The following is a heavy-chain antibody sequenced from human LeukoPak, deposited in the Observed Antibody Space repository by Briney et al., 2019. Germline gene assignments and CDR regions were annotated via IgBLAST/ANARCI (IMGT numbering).Heavy chain of an antibody. V-gene: IGHV4-4*02. CDR1: GGSISSNNW. D-gene: IGHD1-26*01. CDR2: IYHSGST. Sequence: SETLSLTCAVSGGSISSNNWWSWVRQPPGKGLEWIGEIYHSGSTNYNASLKSRVTISVDKSKNQFSLRLTPVTAADTAVYYCVRDVGAAPDYYFDYWGQGTLVTVSS. J-gene: IGHJ4*02. CDR3: VRDVGAAPDYYFDY.